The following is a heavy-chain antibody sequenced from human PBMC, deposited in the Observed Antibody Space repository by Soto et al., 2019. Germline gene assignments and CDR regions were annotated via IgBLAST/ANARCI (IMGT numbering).Heavy chain of an antibody. CDR1: GGSISSYY. V-gene: IGHV4-59*01. D-gene: IGHD2-15*01. J-gene: IGHJ3*02. CDR2: IYNSGST. CDR3: ARRTCSGANCRNAFDI. Sequence: PSETLSLTCTVSGGSISSYYWSWIRQPPGKGLEWLGYIYNSGSTNYNPSLKSRVTISVDTSKNQFSLNLTSVTAADTAMYYCARRTCSGANCRNAFDIWGQGTMVTVSS.